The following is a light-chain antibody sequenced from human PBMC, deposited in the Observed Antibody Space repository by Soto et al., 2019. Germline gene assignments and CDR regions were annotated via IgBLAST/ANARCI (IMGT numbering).Light chain of an antibody. CDR1: QDIRKY. Sequence: DIQMTQSPSSLSASVGDRVTITCQARQDIRKYLNWYQQKPGRAPKLLIYGASNLETGVPSRFSGSGYVTDFTVTISSLQPEDIATYYCQHYDNLPPFTFGPGTKVAIK. J-gene: IGKJ3*01. CDR3: QHYDNLPPFT. CDR2: GAS. V-gene: IGKV1-33*01.